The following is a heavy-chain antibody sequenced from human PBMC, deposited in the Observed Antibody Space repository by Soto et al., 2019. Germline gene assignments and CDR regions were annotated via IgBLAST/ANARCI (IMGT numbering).Heavy chain of an antibody. CDR2: IYYSGST. J-gene: IGHJ5*02. CDR3: ARDFWSGYNNWFDP. CDR1: GGSISRYY. Sequence: SETLSLTCTVSGGSISRYYWSWIRQPPGKGLEWIGYIYYSGSTNYNPSLKSRVTISVDTSKNQFSLKLSSVTAADTAVYYCARDFWSGYNNWFDPWGQGTLVTVSS. D-gene: IGHD3-3*01. V-gene: IGHV4-59*01.